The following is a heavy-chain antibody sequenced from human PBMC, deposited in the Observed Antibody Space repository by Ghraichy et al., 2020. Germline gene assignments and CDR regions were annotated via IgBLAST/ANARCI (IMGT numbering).Heavy chain of an antibody. Sequence: LSLTCAASGFTFSSYAMSWVRQAPGKGLEWVSAISGSGSSTYYADSVKGRFTISRDNSKNTLYLQMNSMRAEDTAVYYCAKGWELLGAFDIWGQGTMVTVSS. D-gene: IGHD1-26*01. CDR3: AKGWELLGAFDI. CDR1: GFTFSSYA. J-gene: IGHJ3*02. V-gene: IGHV3-23*01. CDR2: ISGSGSST.